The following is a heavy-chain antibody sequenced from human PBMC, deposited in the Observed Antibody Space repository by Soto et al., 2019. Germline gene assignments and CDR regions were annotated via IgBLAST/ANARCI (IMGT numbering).Heavy chain of an antibody. V-gene: IGHV1-18*01. CDR1: GYTFTNYG. CDR2: ISAYNGYT. CDR3: ARDHPPYSYGPRPLDDY. J-gene: IGHJ4*02. Sequence: ASVKVSCKASGYTFTNYGISWVRQAPGQGLEWMGWISAYNGYTNYAQKPQGRVTMTTETSTSTAYMELRSLRSDDTAVYYCARDHPPYSYGPRPLDDYWGQGTLVTVSS. D-gene: IGHD5-18*01.